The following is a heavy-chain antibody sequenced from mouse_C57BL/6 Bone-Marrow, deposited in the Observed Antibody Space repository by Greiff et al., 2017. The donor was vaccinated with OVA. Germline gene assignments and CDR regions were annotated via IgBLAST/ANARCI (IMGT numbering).Heavy chain of an antibody. CDR2: ISYDGSN. CDR3: ARVYGSSYPWFAY. D-gene: IGHD1-1*01. J-gene: IGHJ3*01. CDR1: GYSITSGYY. V-gene: IGHV3-6*01. Sequence: VQLKESGPGLVKPSQSLSLTCSVTGYSITSGYYWNWIRQFPGNKLEWMGYISYDGSNNYNPSLKNRISITRDTSKNQFFLKLNSVTTEDTATYYCARVYGSSYPWFAYWGQGTLVTVSA.